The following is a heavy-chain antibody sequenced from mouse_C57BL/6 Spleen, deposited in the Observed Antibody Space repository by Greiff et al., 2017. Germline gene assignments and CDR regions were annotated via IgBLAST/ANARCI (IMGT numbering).Heavy chain of an antibody. CDR3: ARSPYGNRKGAMDY. CDR2: IYPGSGST. J-gene: IGHJ4*01. CDR1: GYTFTSYW. V-gene: IGHV1-55*01. D-gene: IGHD2-1*01. Sequence: QVQLQQPGAELVKPGASVKMSCKASGYTFTSYWITWVKQRPGQGLEWIGDIYPGSGSTNYNEKFKSKATLTVDTSSSTAYMQLSSLTSEDSAVYYCARSPYGNRKGAMDYWGQGTSVTVSS.